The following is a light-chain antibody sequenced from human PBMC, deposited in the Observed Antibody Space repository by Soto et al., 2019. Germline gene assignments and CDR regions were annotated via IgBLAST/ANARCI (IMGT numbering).Light chain of an antibody. CDR2: DVS. CDR3: SSYTTCNTRKIV. J-gene: IGLJ1*01. V-gene: IGLV2-14*03. CDR1: SSDVGGYNY. Sequence: QSALTQPASVSGSPGQSITISCTGTSSDVGGYNYVSWYQHHPGKASKLMIYDVSNRPSGVSNRFSGSKSDNTASLTISGLQPEDEADYYCSSYTTCNTRKIVFGTGTKLTVL.